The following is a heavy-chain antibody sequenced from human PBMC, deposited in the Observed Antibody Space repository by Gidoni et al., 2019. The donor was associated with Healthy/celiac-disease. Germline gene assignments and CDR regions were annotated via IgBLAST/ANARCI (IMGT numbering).Heavy chain of an antibody. D-gene: IGHD3-3*01. CDR2: IFSNDEK. V-gene: IGHV2-26*01. CDR3: ARLLDFWSGYYGFDY. Sequence: QVTLKESGPVLVKPTATLTLPSTVPGFSLSNARMGVSWIRQLPGKALEWLAHIFSNDEKSYSTSLKSRLTISKDTSKSQVVLTMTNMDPVDTATYYCARLLDFWSGYYGFDYWGQGTLVTVSS. CDR1: GFSLSNARMG. J-gene: IGHJ4*02.